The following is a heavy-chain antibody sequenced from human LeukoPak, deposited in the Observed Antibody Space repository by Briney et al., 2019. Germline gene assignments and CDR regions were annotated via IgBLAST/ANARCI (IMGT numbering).Heavy chain of an antibody. V-gene: IGHV1-69*04. J-gene: IGHJ4*02. CDR2: IIPILGIA. Sequence: ASVKVSCKASGGTFSSYAISWVRQAPGQGLEWMGRIIPILGIANYAQKFQGRVTITADKSTSTAYMELRSLRSDDTAVYYCARLSTEGGYFDYWGQGTLVTVSS. CDR1: GGTFSSYA. D-gene: IGHD1-14*01. CDR3: ARLSTEGGYFDY.